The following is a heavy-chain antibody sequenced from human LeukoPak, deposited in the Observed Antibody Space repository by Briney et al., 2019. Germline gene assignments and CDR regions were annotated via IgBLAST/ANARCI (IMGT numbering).Heavy chain of an antibody. J-gene: IGHJ4*02. CDR2: IKSKTDGGTT. CDR3: ARSGVVVPAGIWGGFDY. Sequence: GSLRLSCAASGFTFSNAWMSWVRQAPGKGLEWVGRIKSKTDGGTTDYAAPVKGRFTISRDDSKNTLYLQMNSLRAEDTALYYCARSGVVVPAGIWGGFDYWGQGTLVTVSS. CDR1: GFTFSNAW. D-gene: IGHD2-2*02. V-gene: IGHV3-15*01.